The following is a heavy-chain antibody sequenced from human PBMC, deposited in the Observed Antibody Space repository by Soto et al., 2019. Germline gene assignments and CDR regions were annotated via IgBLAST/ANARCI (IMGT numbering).Heavy chain of an antibody. CDR1: GVSLSVSGMG. CDR3: AHLIEGAYFDY. V-gene: IGHV2-5*02. CDR2: VYWDDDK. Sequence: QITLRESGPPLVKPRQTLTLTCTFSGVSLSVSGMGVGWFRQPPGRALEWLALVYWDDDKRYSPSLRPRLTINKDTSKSQVVLTMTNVSPEDTATYSCAHLIEGAYFDYWGWGTPVTVSS. J-gene: IGHJ4*02.